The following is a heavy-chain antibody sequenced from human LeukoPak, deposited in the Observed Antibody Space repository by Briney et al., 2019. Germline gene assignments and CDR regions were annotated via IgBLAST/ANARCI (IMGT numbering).Heavy chain of an antibody. CDR1: GFTFSSYA. Sequence: GGSLRLSCAASGFTFSSYAMSWVRQAPGKGLEWVSSISGSGDSTYYADSVKGRFTISGDNSKNTLFLQMNSLRAEDTAVYHCAKRGSSSSAFRSDYWGQGTLVTVSS. J-gene: IGHJ4*02. CDR2: ISGSGDST. D-gene: IGHD6-6*01. V-gene: IGHV3-23*01. CDR3: AKRGSSSSAFRSDY.